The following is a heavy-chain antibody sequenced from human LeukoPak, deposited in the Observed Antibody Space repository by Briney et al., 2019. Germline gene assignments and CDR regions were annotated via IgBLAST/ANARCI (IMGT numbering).Heavy chain of an antibody. CDR1: GFTFSSYA. CDR2: ISYDGSNK. Sequence: PGGSLRLSCAASGFTFSSYAMHWVRQAPGKGLEWVAVISYDGSNKYYADSVKGRFTISRDNSKNTLYLQMNSLRAEDTAVYYCARDLAARPLDYYYGMDVWGQGTTVTVSS. V-gene: IGHV3-30-3*01. J-gene: IGHJ6*02. D-gene: IGHD6-6*01. CDR3: ARDLAARPLDYYYGMDV.